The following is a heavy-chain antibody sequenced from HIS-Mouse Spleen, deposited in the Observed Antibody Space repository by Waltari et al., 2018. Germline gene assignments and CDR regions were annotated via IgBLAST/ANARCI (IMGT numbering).Heavy chain of an antibody. CDR3: ARRLWFGELLWYFDL. CDR2: IYYSGST. Sequence: QLQLQESGPGLVKPSETLSLTCTVSGGSISSSRYYWGWTRQPPGKGLEWIGSIYYSGSTYYNPSLKSRVTISVDTSKNQFSLKLSSVTAADTAVYYCARRLWFGELLWYFDLWGRGTLVTVSS. CDR1: GGSISSSRYY. J-gene: IGHJ2*01. V-gene: IGHV4-39*01. D-gene: IGHD3-10*01.